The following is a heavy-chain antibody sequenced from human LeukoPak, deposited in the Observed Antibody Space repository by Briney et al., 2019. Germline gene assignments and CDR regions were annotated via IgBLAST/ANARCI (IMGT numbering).Heavy chain of an antibody. D-gene: IGHD2-15*01. CDR2: IYYSGST. J-gene: IGHJ3*02. CDR1: GGSISSSNYY. Sequence: SETLSLTCTVSGGSISSSNYYWGWIRQPPGKGLEWIGSIYYSGSTYYNPSLKSRLTISVDRSRTQFSLNLGSVTAADTAVYYCARIGSDIVVVVAATSDAFDIWGQGTMVTVSS. CDR3: ARIGSDIVVVVAATSDAFDI. V-gene: IGHV4-39*01.